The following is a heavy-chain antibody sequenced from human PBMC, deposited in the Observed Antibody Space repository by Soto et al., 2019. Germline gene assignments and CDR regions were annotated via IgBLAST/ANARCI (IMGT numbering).Heavy chain of an antibody. Sequence: QVQLVQSGAEVKKPGSSVKVSCKASGGTFSTYGISWVRQAPGQGLEWMGGITAIFGAANYAPKFQGRVTITADESTGTAYMELNSLRSEDSAVYYCARSEAVRSEAGTTVVGPNNWLDPWGQGTLVIVSS. V-gene: IGHV1-69*01. CDR2: ITAIFGAA. J-gene: IGHJ5*02. CDR1: GGTFSTYG. D-gene: IGHD1-7*01. CDR3: ARSEAVRSEAGTTVVGPNNWLDP.